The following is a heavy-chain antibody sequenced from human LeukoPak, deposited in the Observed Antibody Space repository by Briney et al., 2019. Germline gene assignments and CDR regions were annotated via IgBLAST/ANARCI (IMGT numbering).Heavy chain of an antibody. J-gene: IGHJ1*01. Sequence: ASVKVSCKASGGTFSSYAISWVRQAPGQGLEWMGRIIPILGIANYAQKFQGRVTITADKSTSTAYMELSSLRSEDTAVYYCARTHRGSSGLGEYFQHWGQGTLVTVSA. CDR1: GGTFSSYA. V-gene: IGHV1-69*04. CDR2: IIPILGIA. D-gene: IGHD1-26*01. CDR3: ARTHRGSSGLGEYFQH.